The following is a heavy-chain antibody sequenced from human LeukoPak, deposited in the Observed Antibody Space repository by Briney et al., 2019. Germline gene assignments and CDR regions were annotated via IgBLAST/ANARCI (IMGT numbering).Heavy chain of an antibody. V-gene: IGHV4-31*03. CDR2: IYYSGST. CDR3: ARDGGYSNYVPDYYYYGMDV. J-gene: IGHJ6*02. Sequence: SQTLSLTCTASGGSISSGGYSWSWIRQHPGKGLEWIGYIYYSGSTYYNPSLKSRVTISVDTSKNQFSLKLSSVTAADTAVYYCARDGGYSNYVPDYYYYGMDVWGQGTTVTVSS. D-gene: IGHD4-11*01. CDR1: GGSISSGGYS.